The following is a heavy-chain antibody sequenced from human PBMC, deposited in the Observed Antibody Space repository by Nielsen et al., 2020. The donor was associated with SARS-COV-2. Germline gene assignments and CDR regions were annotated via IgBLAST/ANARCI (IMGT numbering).Heavy chain of an antibody. Sequence: KVSCKASGYSFTNYWIGWVRQMPGKGLEWMGIIYPGDSDTRYSPSFQGQVTISADKSISTAYLQWSSLKASDTAMYYCARTGYCSGGICYSDYYYVMDVWGQGTMVTVSS. CDR2: IYPGDSDT. CDR3: ARTGYCSGGICYSDYYYVMDV. D-gene: IGHD2-15*01. J-gene: IGHJ6*02. CDR1: GYSFTNYW. V-gene: IGHV5-51*01.